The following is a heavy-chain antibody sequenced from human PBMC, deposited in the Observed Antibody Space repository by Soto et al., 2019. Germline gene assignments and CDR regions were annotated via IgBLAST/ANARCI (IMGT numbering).Heavy chain of an antibody. CDR3: ARVDILTVYGCMYV. V-gene: IGHV4-30-4*01. Sequence: SETLSLTCTVSGDSIRSGNHYWSWIRQPPGKGLEWIGYIYYSGSTYYSPSLKSRVTISVDTSKNQFSLKLNSVTAADTAVYYCARVDILTVYGCMYVWGHGTTVTVA. J-gene: IGHJ6*02. CDR2: IYYSGST. D-gene: IGHD3-9*01. CDR1: GDSIRSGNHY.